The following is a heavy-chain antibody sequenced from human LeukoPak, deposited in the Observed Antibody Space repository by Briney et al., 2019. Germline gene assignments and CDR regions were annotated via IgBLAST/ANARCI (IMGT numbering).Heavy chain of an antibody. V-gene: IGHV4-4*02. CDR1: GGSLSSSNW. J-gene: IGHJ3*02. CDR2: IYHSGST. Sequence: PSETLSLTCAVSGGSLSSSNWWSWVRQPPGKGLEWIGEIYHSGSTNYNPSLKSRVTISVDKSKNQFSLKLSSVTAADTAVYYCARRSNVVVPAAMPRKGDDAFDIWGQGTMVTVSS. D-gene: IGHD2-2*01. CDR3: ARRSNVVVPAAMPRKGDDAFDI.